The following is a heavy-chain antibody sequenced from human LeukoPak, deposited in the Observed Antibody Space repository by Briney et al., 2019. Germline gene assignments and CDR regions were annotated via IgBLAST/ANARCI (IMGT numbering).Heavy chain of an antibody. CDR1: GFTVSSNQ. Sequence: GGSLRLSCAVSGFTVSSNQMSWVRRAPGKGLGWVSIIYGGGPSTFYADSVKGRFTVSRDNSKNTAYLQMNSLRAEDTALYYCSRGDGGTIGALDIWGQGTMVTVSS. CDR2: IYGGGPST. J-gene: IGHJ3*02. CDR3: SRGDGGTIGALDI. D-gene: IGHD1-26*01. V-gene: IGHV3-53*01.